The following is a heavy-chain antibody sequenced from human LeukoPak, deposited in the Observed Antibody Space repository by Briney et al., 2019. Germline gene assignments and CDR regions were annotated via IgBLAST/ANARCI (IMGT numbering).Heavy chain of an antibody. V-gene: IGHV3-9*01. D-gene: IGHD6-19*01. J-gene: IGHJ4*02. CDR3: AKAPEYSSGWAYYFDY. CDR1: GFTFDDYA. Sequence: GGSLRLSCAASGFTFDDYAMHWVRQAPGKGLGWVSGISWNSGSIGYADSVKGRFTISRDNAKNSLYLQMNSLRAEDTALYYCAKAPEYSSGWAYYFDYWGQGTLVTVSS. CDR2: ISWNSGSI.